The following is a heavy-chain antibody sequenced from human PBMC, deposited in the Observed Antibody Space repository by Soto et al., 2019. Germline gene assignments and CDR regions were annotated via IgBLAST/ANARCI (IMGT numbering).Heavy chain of an antibody. CDR3: ARDAVCFRSPPDYYYGIDV. CDR2: INPSGGST. D-gene: IGHD2-8*01. V-gene: IGHV1-46*01. J-gene: IGHJ6*02. CDR1: GCAFTSYY. Sequence: AAVNVSCKASGCAFTSYYMHWVLHAPGQGLGRMRTINPSGGSTSYEQKFQGRVTMTRDTSTSTVYMELSSLRSEDPAVYYCARDAVCFRSPPDYYYGIDVWGQGTPVTVSS.